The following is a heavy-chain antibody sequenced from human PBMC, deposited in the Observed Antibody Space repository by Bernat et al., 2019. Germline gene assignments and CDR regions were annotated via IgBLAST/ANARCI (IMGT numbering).Heavy chain of an antibody. CDR2: IYYSGST. CDR3: ARHSGAWSYFDY. D-gene: IGHD6-19*01. J-gene: IGHJ4*02. Sequence: QVQLQESGPGLVKPSETLSLTCTVSGGSMNSYYWSWIRQPPGKGLEWIGYIYYSGSTNYNPSLKSRVTISVDTSKNQFSLKLRSVTAADTVVYYCARHSGAWSYFDYWGQGTLVTVSS. CDR1: GGSMNSYY. V-gene: IGHV4-59*08.